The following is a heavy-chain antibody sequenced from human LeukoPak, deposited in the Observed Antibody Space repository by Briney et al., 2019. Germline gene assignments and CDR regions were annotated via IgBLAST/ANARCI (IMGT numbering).Heavy chain of an antibody. CDR1: GGSFSGYY. Sequence: PSETLSLTCAVYGGSFSGYYWSWIRQPPGKGLEWIGEINHSGSTNYNPSLKSRVTISVDTSKNQFSLKLSSVTAADTAVYYRARDQTSCPIDYWGQGTLVTVSS. J-gene: IGHJ4*02. CDR2: INHSGST. V-gene: IGHV4-34*01. CDR3: ARDQTSCPIDY. D-gene: IGHD2-2*01.